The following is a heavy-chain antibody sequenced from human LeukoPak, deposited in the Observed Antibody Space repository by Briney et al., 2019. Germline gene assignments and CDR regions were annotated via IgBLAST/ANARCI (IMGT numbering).Heavy chain of an antibody. CDR1: GGSISSYD. CDR3: ARFLSRRAAFDI. CDR2: MYTNGST. J-gene: IGHJ3*02. Sequence: SETLSLICSVSGGSISSYDGIWIRQPAGKGLEWIGRMYTNGSTNYNPSLKSRVTMSVDTSKNQFSLKVSSVTAADTAVYYCARFLSRRAAFDIWGQGTVVTVAS. V-gene: IGHV4-4*07.